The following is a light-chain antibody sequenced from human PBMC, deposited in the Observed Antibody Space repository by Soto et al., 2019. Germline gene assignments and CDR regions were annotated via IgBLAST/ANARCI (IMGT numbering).Light chain of an antibody. CDR2: AAS. V-gene: IGKV1-17*01. CDR1: QDIRID. Sequence: DLQMTQPPSSLSASVGDRVTITCRASQDIRIDLGWFQQKPGKAPKRLIYAASSLQSGVPSRFSGSGSGTEFTLTISSLQPEDFATYYCLQHNNYPPTFGQGTKVEI. J-gene: IGKJ1*01. CDR3: LQHNNYPPT.